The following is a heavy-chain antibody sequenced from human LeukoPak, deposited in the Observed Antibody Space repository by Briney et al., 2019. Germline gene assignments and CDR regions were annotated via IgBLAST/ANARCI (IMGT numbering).Heavy chain of an antibody. D-gene: IGHD4-17*01. Sequence: GGSLRLSCAASGFTVSSNYMSWVRQAPGKGLEWVSVIYSGGSTYYADSVKGRFTISRDNSKNTLYLQMNSLRAEDTAVHYCARDTRTTVIPYFDYWGQGTLVTVSS. V-gene: IGHV3-66*02. J-gene: IGHJ4*02. CDR3: ARDTRTTVIPYFDY. CDR1: GFTVSSNY. CDR2: IYSGGST.